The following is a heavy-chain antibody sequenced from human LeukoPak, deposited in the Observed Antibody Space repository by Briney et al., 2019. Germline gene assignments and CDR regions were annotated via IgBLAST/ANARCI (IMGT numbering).Heavy chain of an antibody. Sequence: PGGSLRLSCAASGFTFSSYGMHGVRQAPGKGLEGVAVISYDGSNKYYADSVKGRFTISRDNSKNTLYLQMNSLRAEDTAVYYCTKDMEEWLHLPRGGDYWGQGTLVTVSS. J-gene: IGHJ4*02. D-gene: IGHD5-24*01. CDR3: TKDMEEWLHLPRGGDY. CDR2: ISYDGSNK. V-gene: IGHV3-30*18. CDR1: GFTFSSYG.